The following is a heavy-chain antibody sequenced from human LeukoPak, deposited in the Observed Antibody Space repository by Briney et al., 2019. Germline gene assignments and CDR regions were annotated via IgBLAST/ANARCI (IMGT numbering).Heavy chain of an antibody. CDR3: VRDRELTY. CDR2: IYNSGSST. CDR1: GGSISIYY. V-gene: IGHV4-59*01. D-gene: IGHD3-10*01. Sequence: PSETLSLTCTVSGGSISIYYWNWIRQPPGKGLEWVGYIYNSGSSTIYNPSLKSRVTISVDTSKNQFSLRLSSVTAADTAVYFCVRDRELTYWGQGTLVTVSS. J-gene: IGHJ4*02.